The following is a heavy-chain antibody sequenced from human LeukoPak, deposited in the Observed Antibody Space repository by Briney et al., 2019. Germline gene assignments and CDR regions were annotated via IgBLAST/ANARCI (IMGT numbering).Heavy chain of an antibody. CDR2: ISSSSSYI. Sequence: GGSLRLSCAASGFTFSSYSMNWVRQAPGKGLEWVSSISSSSSYIYYADSVKGRFTISRENAKNSLYLQMNSLRAEDTAVYYGARDADIVVVVAAVLDYYGMDVWGQGTTVTVSS. V-gene: IGHV3-21*01. CDR1: GFTFSSYS. J-gene: IGHJ6*02. CDR3: ARDADIVVVVAAVLDYYGMDV. D-gene: IGHD2-15*01.